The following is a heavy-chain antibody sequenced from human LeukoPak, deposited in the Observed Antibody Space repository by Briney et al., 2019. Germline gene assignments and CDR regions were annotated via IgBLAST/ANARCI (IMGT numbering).Heavy chain of an antibody. D-gene: IGHD6-19*01. CDR2: INSDGSST. CDR3: AKASSGWSPFDY. Sequence: GGSLRLSCAASGFTFSSYWMHWVRQAPGKGLVWVSRINSDGSSTSYADSVKGRFTISRDNAKNTLYMQMNSLRAEDPGVYYCAKASSGWSPFDYWGQGTLVTVSS. J-gene: IGHJ4*02. CDR1: GFTFSSYW. V-gene: IGHV3-74*01.